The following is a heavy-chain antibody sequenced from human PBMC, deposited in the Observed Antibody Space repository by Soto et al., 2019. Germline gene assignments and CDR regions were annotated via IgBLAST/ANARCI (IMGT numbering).Heavy chain of an antibody. CDR2: IDPSDSYT. CDR1: VYSFTSYW. D-gene: IGHD2-15*01. Sequence: PGESLKISCKGSVYSFTSYWISWVRQMPGKGLEWMGRIDPSDSYTNYSPSFQGHVTISADKSISTAYLQWSSLKASDTAMYYCARQLYCSGGSCYNYYYGMDVWGQGTTVTVSS. J-gene: IGHJ6*02. V-gene: IGHV5-10-1*01. CDR3: ARQLYCSGGSCYNYYYGMDV.